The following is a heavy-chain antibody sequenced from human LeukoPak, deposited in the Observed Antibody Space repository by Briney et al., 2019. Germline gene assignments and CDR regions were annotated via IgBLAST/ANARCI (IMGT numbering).Heavy chain of an antibody. D-gene: IGHD1-14*01. J-gene: IGHJ3*02. V-gene: IGHV3-11*01. CDR2: IGGSGRTV. Sequence: PGGSLRLSCAASGFNFSDYYMTWIRQAPGEGLEWVSYIGGSGRTVYSADSVRGRFTISRDNAKNSLHLQMNSLRAEDTAVYYCARAVGDNRAFDIWGQGTVVTVSS. CDR1: GFNFSDYY. CDR3: ARAVGDNRAFDI.